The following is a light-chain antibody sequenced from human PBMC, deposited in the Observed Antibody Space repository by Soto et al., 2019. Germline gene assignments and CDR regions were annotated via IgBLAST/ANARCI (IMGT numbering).Light chain of an antibody. J-gene: IGLJ1*01. CDR2: EVS. V-gene: IGLV2-14*01. CDR3: SSFTSSSTQV. Sequence: QSALTQPASVSGSPGXXXXXXXTGTSXDVGGYNYVSWYQQHPGKVPKLMIYEVSNRPSGVVNRFSGSKSGNTASLTISGLQAEDEADYYCSSFTSSSTQVFGTGTKVTVL. CDR1: SXDVGGYNY.